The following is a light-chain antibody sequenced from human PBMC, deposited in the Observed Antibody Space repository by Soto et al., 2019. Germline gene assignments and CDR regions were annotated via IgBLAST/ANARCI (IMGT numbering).Light chain of an antibody. CDR3: KHYNSYSEA. CDR2: DAS. CDR1: QGIGNA. J-gene: IGKJ1*01. V-gene: IGKV1-13*02. Sequence: AIQMTQSPSSLSASVGDRVTISCRASQGIGNALGWYQQKPGKPPKVLIYDASNLESGVQSRFSGSGSGTEFTLTIRSLQPDDFATYYCKHYNSYSEAFGQGTKVDI.